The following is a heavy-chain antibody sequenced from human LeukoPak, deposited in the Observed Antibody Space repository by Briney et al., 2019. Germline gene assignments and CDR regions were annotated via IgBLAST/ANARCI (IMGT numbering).Heavy chain of an antibody. Sequence: GGSLRLSCAASGFTFSSYAIHWVRQAPGKGLEWVAVISYDGSNKYYADSVKGRFTISRDNSKNTLYLQMNSLRAEDTAVYYCARDPSGWSNYFDYWGQGTLVTVSS. CDR2: ISYDGSNK. CDR1: GFTFSSYA. CDR3: ARDPSGWSNYFDY. V-gene: IGHV3-30-3*01. J-gene: IGHJ4*02. D-gene: IGHD6-19*01.